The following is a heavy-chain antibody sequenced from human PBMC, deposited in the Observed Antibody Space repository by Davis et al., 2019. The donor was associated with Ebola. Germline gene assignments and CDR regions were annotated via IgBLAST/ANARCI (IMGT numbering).Heavy chain of an antibody. Sequence: GGSLRLSCAASGFTFSSFEMTWVRQAPGKGLEWVSYTSGSGSTIFYADSVKGRFTISRDNSKNTLYLQMNSLRAEDTAVYYCARREVGGIAVFDYWGQGTLVTVSS. CDR2: TSGSGSTI. CDR3: ARREVGGIAVFDY. J-gene: IGHJ4*02. CDR1: GFTFSSFE. V-gene: IGHV3-48*03. D-gene: IGHD6-19*01.